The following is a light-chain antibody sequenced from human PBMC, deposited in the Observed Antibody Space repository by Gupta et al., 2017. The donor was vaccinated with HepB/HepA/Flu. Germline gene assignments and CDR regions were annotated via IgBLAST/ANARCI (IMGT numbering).Light chain of an antibody. CDR2: DAS. J-gene: IGKJ2*01. CDR1: QDISNY. V-gene: IGKV1-33*01. CDR3: QQYYNPPMYT. Sequence: DIQMTQSPPSLSASVGDRVTITCQASQDISNYLNWYQQKPGKAPKLLIYDASNLETGVPSRFSGSGSGTDVTFTISSLQPEDIATYYCQQYYNPPMYTFGQGTKLEMK.